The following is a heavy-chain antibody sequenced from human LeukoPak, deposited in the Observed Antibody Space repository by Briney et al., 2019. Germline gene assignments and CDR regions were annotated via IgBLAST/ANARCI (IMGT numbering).Heavy chain of an antibody. CDR2: IYSGGCT. CDR1: GLTVSSNC. J-gene: IGHJ5*02. V-gene: IGHV3-53*01. Sequence: GGSLRLSCAASGLTVSSNCMSWVRQAPGKGLEWVSLIYSGGCTYYTDSVTGRFTISRDNSKNTLYLQMNSLRAEDTAVYDCARGPLTDGFGPWGQGTLVTVSS. CDR3: ARGPLTDGFGP.